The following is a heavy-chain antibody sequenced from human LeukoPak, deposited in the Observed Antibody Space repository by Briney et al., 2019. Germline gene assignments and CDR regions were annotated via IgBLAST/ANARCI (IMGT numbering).Heavy chain of an antibody. Sequence: PGGSLRLSCAASGFTFTSYEMNWVRQAPGKGLEWVSYISSSGGTIHYADSVKGRFSISRDNAKNSLYLQMNSLRAEDTAVYYCARDGVRRTYYFDYWGQGTLVTVSS. CDR1: GFTFTSYE. J-gene: IGHJ4*02. V-gene: IGHV3-48*03. CDR3: ARDGVRRTYYFDY. CDR2: ISSSGGTI. D-gene: IGHD3-10*01.